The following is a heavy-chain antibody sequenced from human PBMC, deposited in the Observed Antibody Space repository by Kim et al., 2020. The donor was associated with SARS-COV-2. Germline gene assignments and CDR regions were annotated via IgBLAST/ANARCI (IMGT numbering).Heavy chain of an antibody. D-gene: IGHD3-10*01. CDR1: GGSFSGYY. J-gene: IGHJ5*02. Sequence: SETLSLTCAVYGGSFSGYYWSWIRQPPGKGLEWIGEINHSGSTNYNPSFKSRVTISVNTSKNQFSLKLSSVAAADTAVYYCARGAPYYYGPGSYARVDPWGQGTLVTVSS. CDR3: ARGAPYYYGPGSYARVDP. V-gene: IGHV4-34*01. CDR2: INHSGST.